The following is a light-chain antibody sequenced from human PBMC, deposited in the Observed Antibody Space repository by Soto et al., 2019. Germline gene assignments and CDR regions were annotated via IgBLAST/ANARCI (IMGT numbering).Light chain of an antibody. Sequence: QSALTQPASVSGSPGQSITISCTGTSSDVGGYNYVSWYQQHPGKAPKLMIYDVSNRPSGVSNRFSGSKSGNTASLTISGVQGEDEADYYCSSYTSSSTLSVFGTGTKLTVL. J-gene: IGLJ1*01. V-gene: IGLV2-14*01. CDR2: DVS. CDR3: SSYTSSSTLSV. CDR1: SSDVGGYNY.